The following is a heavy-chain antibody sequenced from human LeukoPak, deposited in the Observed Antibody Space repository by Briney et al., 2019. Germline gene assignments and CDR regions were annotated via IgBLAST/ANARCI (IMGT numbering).Heavy chain of an antibody. V-gene: IGHV4-39*07. Sequence: KTSETLSLTCTISGDSIGRINYFWGWIRQAPGKGLEWIVSMSYSGHTYYNPSLKSRVTTSIDTSKNQLSLKLSSVTAADTAVYYCASGIAAAHQHYYYYYMDVWGKGTTVTISS. CDR2: MSYSGHT. CDR1: GDSIGRINYF. D-gene: IGHD6-13*01. CDR3: ASGIAAAHQHYYYYYMDV. J-gene: IGHJ6*03.